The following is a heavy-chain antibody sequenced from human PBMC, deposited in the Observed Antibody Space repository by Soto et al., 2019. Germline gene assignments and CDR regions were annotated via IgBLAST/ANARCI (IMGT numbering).Heavy chain of an antibody. CDR3: AKDGPYGSGSYDAFDI. J-gene: IGHJ3*02. Sequence: EVQLLESGGGLVQPGGSLRLSCAASGFTFSSYAMSWVRQAPGQGLEWVSAISGSGGSTYYADSVKGRFTISRDNSKNTLYLQMNSLRAEDTAVYYCAKDGPYGSGSYDAFDIWGQGTMVTVSS. CDR1: GFTFSSYA. D-gene: IGHD3-10*01. V-gene: IGHV3-23*01. CDR2: ISGSGGST.